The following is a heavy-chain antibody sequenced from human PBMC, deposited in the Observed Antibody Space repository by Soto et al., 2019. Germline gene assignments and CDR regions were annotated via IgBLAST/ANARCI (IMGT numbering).Heavy chain of an antibody. CDR3: VRGLEWLRNY. CDR2: MNPNSGDT. D-gene: IGHD5-12*01. CDR1: GYTFTTYD. Sequence: QVQLVQSGAEVKKPGASVKVSCKATGYTFTTYDINWVRQATGQGLEWMGWMNPNSGDTGYAQKFQGRVTMTRDTSISTAYMELSTLTSEDTAVCSCVRGLEWLRNYWGQGTLVTVSS. J-gene: IGHJ4*02. V-gene: IGHV1-8*01.